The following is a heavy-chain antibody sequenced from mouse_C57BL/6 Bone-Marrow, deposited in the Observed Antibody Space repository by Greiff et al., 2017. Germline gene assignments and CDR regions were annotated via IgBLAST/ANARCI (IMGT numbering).Heavy chain of an antibody. V-gene: IGHV7-1*01. Sequence: EVNVVESGGGLVQSGRSPRLSCATSGFTFSDFYMEWVRQAPGKGLEWIAASRNKANDYTTEYSASVKGRFIVSRDTSQSILYLQMNALRAEDTACYYCAREAWRGLDYWGQGTTLTVSS. CDR1: GFTFSDFY. J-gene: IGHJ2*01. CDR3: AREAWRGLDY. CDR2: SRNKANDYTT. D-gene: IGHD3-3*01.